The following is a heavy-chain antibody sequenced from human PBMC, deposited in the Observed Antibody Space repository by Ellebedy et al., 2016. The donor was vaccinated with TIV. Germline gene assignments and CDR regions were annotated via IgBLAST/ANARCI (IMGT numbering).Heavy chain of an antibody. CDR2: IKQDGSEK. J-gene: IGHJ4*02. Sequence: PGGSLRLSCAASGFTFSSFWMNWVRQAPGKGLEWVANIKQDGSEKYYVDSVKGRFTISRDNTKNSLYLQMNSLRAEDTAVYYCSFSRLVPYWGQGTLVTVSS. CDR3: SFSRLVPY. D-gene: IGHD6-19*01. CDR1: GFTFSSFW. V-gene: IGHV3-7*03.